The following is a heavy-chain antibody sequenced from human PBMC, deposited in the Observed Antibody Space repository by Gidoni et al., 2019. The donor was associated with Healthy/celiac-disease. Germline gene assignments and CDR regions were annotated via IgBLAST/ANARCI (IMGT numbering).Heavy chain of an antibody. CDR1: GYTFTSYY. V-gene: IGHV1-46*01. CDR2: INPSGGST. Sequence: QVQLVQSGAEVKKPGASVKVSCKASGYTFTSYYMHWVRQAPGQGLELMGIINPSGGSTSYAQKFQGRVTMTRYTSTSTVYMELSSLRSEDTAVYYCARDPETYYYDSSGLGDPWGQGTLVTVSS. CDR3: ARDPETYYYDSSGLGDP. D-gene: IGHD3-22*01. J-gene: IGHJ5*02.